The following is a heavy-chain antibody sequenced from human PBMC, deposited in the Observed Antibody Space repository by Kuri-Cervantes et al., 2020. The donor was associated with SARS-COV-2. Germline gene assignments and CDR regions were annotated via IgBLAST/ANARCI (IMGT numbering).Heavy chain of an antibody. CDR1: GYTFTSYA. V-gene: IGHV1-3*01. CDR2: INAGNGNT. J-gene: IGHJ5*01. CDR3: ARDLYSSSWSFLNWFDP. D-gene: IGHD6-13*01. Sequence: ASVKVSCKASGYTFTSYAMHWVRQAPGQRLEWMGWINAGNGNTKYSQKFQGRVTITRDTSASTAYMELSSLRSEDTAVYYCARDLYSSSWSFLNWFDPWGQGTTVTVSS.